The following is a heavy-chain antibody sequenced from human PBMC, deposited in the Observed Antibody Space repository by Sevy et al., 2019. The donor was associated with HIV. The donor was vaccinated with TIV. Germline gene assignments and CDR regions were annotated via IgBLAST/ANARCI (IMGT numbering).Heavy chain of an antibody. V-gene: IGHV1-3*01. CDR1: GYTFSNNA. Sequence: ASVKVSCKASGYTFSNNAIHWVRQAPGQRLEWMGWVHADNGHTKFSEKFQDRVTISRDTSATTVYMDLTSLTSEDTAIYYCARGKGGIFGVVTGQFDYWGQGTLVTVSS. CDR3: ARGKGGIFGVVTGQFDY. CDR2: VHADNGHT. D-gene: IGHD3-3*01. J-gene: IGHJ4*02.